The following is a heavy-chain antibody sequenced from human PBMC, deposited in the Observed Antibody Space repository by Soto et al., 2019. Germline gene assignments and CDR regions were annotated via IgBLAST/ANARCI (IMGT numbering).Heavy chain of an antibody. CDR3: ASTNYYDSSGYYRYYGMDV. CDR1: GYSFTSYW. CDR2: IDPSDSYT. Sequence: GESLKISCKGSGYSFTSYWISWVRQMPGKGLEWMGRIDPSDSYTNYNPSFQGHVTISADKSISTAYLQWSSLKASDTAMYYCASTNYYDSSGYYRYYGMDVWGQGTTVTVSS. J-gene: IGHJ6*02. V-gene: IGHV5-10-1*01. D-gene: IGHD3-22*01.